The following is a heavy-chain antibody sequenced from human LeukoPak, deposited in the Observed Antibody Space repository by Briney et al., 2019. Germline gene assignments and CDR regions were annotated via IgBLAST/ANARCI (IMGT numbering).Heavy chain of an antibody. D-gene: IGHD3-22*01. CDR2: ISHSGKTI. Sequence: PGGSLRLSCAASAPTFSNFEMNWVRQAPGKGLEWVSYISHSGKTIYYANSVKGRFTISRDKAKNSLYLQMNSLRAEDTAVYYCARVSPYDSTAANNDYWGQGTLVIVSS. J-gene: IGHJ4*02. V-gene: IGHV3-48*03. CDR3: ARVSPYDSTAANNDY. CDR1: APTFSNFE.